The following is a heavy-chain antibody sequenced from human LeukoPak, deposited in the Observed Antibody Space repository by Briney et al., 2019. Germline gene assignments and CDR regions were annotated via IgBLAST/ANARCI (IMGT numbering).Heavy chain of an antibody. V-gene: IGHV3-33*01. D-gene: IGHD1-26*01. CDR2: IWDDGGSE. CDR1: GFTFSNSG. CDR3: ARDLEGVGATQGFDY. Sequence: GGSLRLSCAASGFTFSNSGMHWVRQAPGKGLEWVAIIWDDGGSEYYADSVKGRFTISRDNSKNTLYPQMHSLRAEDTAVYYCARDLEGVGATQGFDYWGQGTLVTVSS. J-gene: IGHJ4*02.